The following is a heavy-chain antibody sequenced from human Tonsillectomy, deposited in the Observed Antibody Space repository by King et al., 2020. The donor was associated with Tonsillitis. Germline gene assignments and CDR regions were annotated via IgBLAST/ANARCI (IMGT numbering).Heavy chain of an antibody. D-gene: IGHD3-22*01. Sequence: VQLVESGAEVKKPGASVKVSCKASGYTFTSYGISWVRQAPGQGLEWMGWISAYNGNTNYAQKLQGRVTMTTDTSTSTAYMELRSLRSDDTAVYYCARGAPYDSSGYYFGMGFDPWGQGTLVTVSS. CDR1: GYTFTSYG. CDR2: ISAYNGNT. CDR3: ARGAPYDSSGYYFGMGFDP. J-gene: IGHJ5*02. V-gene: IGHV1-18*04.